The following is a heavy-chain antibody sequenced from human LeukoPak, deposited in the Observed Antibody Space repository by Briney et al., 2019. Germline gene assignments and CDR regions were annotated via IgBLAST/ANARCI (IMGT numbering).Heavy chain of an antibody. Sequence: ASVKVSCKASGYTFTSYYMHWVRQAPGQGLEWMGIINPSGGSTSYAQKFQGRVTMTRDTSTSTAYMELSRLRSEDTAVYYCARGIPTYCSSTSCYYNWFDPWGQGTLVTVSS. CDR3: ARGIPTYCSSTSCYYNWFDP. V-gene: IGHV1-46*01. J-gene: IGHJ5*02. D-gene: IGHD2-2*01. CDR2: INPSGGST. CDR1: GYTFTSYY.